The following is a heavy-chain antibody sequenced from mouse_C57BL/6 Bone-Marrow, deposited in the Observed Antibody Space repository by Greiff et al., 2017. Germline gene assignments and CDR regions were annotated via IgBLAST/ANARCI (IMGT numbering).Heavy chain of an antibody. D-gene: IGHD2-1*01. Sequence: QVQLKQSGAELVRPGASVKLSCKASGYTFTDYYINWVKQRPGQGLEWIARIYPGSGNTYYNEKFKGKATLTAEKSSSTAYMQLSSLTSEDSAVYFCASNGNYKELGYWGQGTTLTVSS. CDR3: ASNGNYKELGY. CDR2: IYPGSGNT. V-gene: IGHV1-76*01. J-gene: IGHJ2*01. CDR1: GYTFTDYY.